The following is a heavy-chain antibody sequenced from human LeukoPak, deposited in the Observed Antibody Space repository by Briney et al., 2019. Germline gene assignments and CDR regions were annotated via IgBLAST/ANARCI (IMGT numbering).Heavy chain of an antibody. Sequence: PSETLSLTCTVSGGSISSYYWSWIRQPPGKGLEWIGYIYYSGSTNYNPSLKSRVTISVDTSKNQFSLTLRSVTAADTAVYYCARDSSGAGNSWFDPWGQGTLVTVSS. CDR2: IYYSGST. D-gene: IGHD6-19*01. CDR3: ARDSSGAGNSWFDP. CDR1: GGSISSYY. V-gene: IGHV4-59*01. J-gene: IGHJ5*02.